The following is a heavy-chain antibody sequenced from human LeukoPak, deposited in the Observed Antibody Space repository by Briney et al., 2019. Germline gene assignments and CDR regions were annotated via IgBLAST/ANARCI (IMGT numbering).Heavy chain of an antibody. V-gene: IGHV4-4*07. D-gene: IGHD3-3*01. Sequence: SETLSLTCTVSGGSISSYYWSWIRQPAGKGLEWIGRIYTSGSTNYNPSLKSQVTMSVDTSKNQFSLKLSSVTAADTAVYYCARDPRVEGRSSWYFDYWGQGTLVTVSS. CDR2: IYTSGST. CDR3: ARDPRVEGRSSWYFDY. J-gene: IGHJ4*02. CDR1: GGSISSYY.